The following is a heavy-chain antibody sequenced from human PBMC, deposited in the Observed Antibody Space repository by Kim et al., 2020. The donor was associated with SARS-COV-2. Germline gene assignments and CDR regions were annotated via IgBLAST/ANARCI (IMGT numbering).Heavy chain of an antibody. CDR1: GFTFSSYG. D-gene: IGHD3-10*01. CDR2: ISYDGSNK. J-gene: IGHJ4*02. Sequence: GGSLRLSCAASGFTFSSYGMHWVRQAPGKGLEWVSVISYDGSNKYYADSVKGRFTISRDNSKNTLYLQMNSLRAEDTAVYYCARDPNYYGSGRPSDYWGQGTLVTVSS. CDR3: ARDPNYYGSGRPSDY. V-gene: IGHV3-33*05.